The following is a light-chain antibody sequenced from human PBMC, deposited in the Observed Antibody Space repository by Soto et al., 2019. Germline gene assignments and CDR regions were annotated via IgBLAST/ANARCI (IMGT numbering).Light chain of an antibody. CDR1: SSDVGSYNL. V-gene: IGLV2-23*02. CDR3: CSYAGSRRV. J-gene: IGLJ1*01. CDR2: EVS. Sequence: QSVLTQPASVSGSPGQSITISCTGTSSDVGSYNLVSWYQQHPGKAPKLMIYEVSKRPSGVSNRFSGSKSGNPASLTISGLQAEDEADYYCCSYAGSRRVFGTGTKVTVL.